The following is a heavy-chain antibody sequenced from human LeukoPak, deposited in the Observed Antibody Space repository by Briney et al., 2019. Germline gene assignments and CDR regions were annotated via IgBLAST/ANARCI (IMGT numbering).Heavy chain of an antibody. D-gene: IGHD3-22*01. CDR3: TSSRGSSGYFPWFDP. J-gene: IGHJ5*02. Sequence: GGSLRLSCTASGFTFGDYAMSWFRQAPGKGLEWVGFIRSKAYGGTTEYAASVKGRFTISRDDSKSIAYLQMNSLKTEDTAVYYCTSSRGSSGYFPWFDPWSQGTLVTVSS. V-gene: IGHV3-49*03. CDR1: GFTFGDYA. CDR2: IRSKAYGGTT.